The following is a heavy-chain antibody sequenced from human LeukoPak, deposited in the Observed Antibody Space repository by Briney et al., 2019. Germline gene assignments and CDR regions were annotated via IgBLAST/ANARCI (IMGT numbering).Heavy chain of an antibody. CDR3: AKQNVRIITFGGVIVIQDY. CDR1: GFTFSSYA. V-gene: IGHV3-23*01. Sequence: GGSLRRSCAASGFTFSSYAMSWVRQAPGKGLEWVSAISGSGGSTYYADSVKGRFTISRDNSRNTLYLQMNSLRAEDTAVYYCAKQNVRIITFGGVIVIQDYWGQGTLVTVSS. D-gene: IGHD3-16*02. CDR2: ISGSGGST. J-gene: IGHJ4*02.